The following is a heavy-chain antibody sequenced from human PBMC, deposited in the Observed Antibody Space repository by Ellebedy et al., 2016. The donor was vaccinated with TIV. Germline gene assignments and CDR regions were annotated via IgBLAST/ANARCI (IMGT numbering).Heavy chain of an antibody. J-gene: IGHJ4*02. V-gene: IGHV1-18*01. CDR3: ARDSRFNYDYVWGSYRCDY. Sequence: AASVKVSCKASGYTFTSYGISWARQAPGQGLEWMGWISAYNGNTNYAQKLQGRVTMTTDTSTSTAYMELRSLRSDDTAVYYCARDSRFNYDYVWGSYRCDYWGQGTLVTVSS. CDR2: ISAYNGNT. D-gene: IGHD3-16*02. CDR1: GYTFTSYG.